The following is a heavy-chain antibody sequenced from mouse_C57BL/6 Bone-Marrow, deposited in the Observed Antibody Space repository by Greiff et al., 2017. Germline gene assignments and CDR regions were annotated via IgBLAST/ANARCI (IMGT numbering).Heavy chain of an antibody. V-gene: IGHV1-50*01. D-gene: IGHD1-1*02. CDR3: AGGRY. J-gene: IGHJ2*01. Sequence: QVQLQQPGAELVKPGASVKLSCKASGYTFTSYWLQWVKQRPGPGLEWIGEIDPSDSYTNYNQKFKGKATLTVDTSSSTAYMQLSSLTSEDSAVYYCAGGRYWGQGTTLTVSS. CDR1: GYTFTSYW. CDR2: IDPSDSYT.